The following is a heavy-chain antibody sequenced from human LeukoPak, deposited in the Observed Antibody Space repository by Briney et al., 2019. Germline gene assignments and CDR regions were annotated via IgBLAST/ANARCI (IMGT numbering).Heavy chain of an antibody. CDR2: IYYSGST. CDR3: ASFPGEQQLNY. J-gene: IGHJ4*02. CDR1: GGSISSYY. V-gene: IGHV4-59*08. D-gene: IGHD6-13*01. Sequence: PSETLSLTCTVSGGSISSYYWSLIRQPPGKGLEWIGYIYYSGSTNYNPSLKSRVTISVDTSKNQFSLKLSSVTAADTAVYYCASFPGEQQLNYWGQGTLVTVSS.